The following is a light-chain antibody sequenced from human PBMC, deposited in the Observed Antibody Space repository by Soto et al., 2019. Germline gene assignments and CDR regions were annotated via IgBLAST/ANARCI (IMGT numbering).Light chain of an antibody. CDR2: AAS. CDR1: QSISSY. V-gene: IGKV1-39*01. CDR3: QQSYSNPPT. J-gene: IGKJ4*01. Sequence: DIQLTQSPSSLSASVGDRVTITCRASQSISSYLNWYQQKQGKAPKLLIYAASSLQSGVPSRFSGSGSGTDFTLAISSLQPEDFETYYCQQSYSNPPTFGGGTKVDIK.